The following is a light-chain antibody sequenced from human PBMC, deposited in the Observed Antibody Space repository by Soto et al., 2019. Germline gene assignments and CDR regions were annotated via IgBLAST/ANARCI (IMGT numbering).Light chain of an antibody. J-gene: IGLJ1*01. Sequence: QSVLTQPPSVSGAPGQRVTISCTGSSSNIGAGYDVHWYQQLPGTAPKLLIYVNSNRPSGVPDRFSGSKSGTSASLAITGLQAEDEADYYCQSYDNSLSGDVFGTGTKVTVL. CDR1: SSNIGAGYD. CDR3: QSYDNSLSGDV. V-gene: IGLV1-40*01. CDR2: VNS.